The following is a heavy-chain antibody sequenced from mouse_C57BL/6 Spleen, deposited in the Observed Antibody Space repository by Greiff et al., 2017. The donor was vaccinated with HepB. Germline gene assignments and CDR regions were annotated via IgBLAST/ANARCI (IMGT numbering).Heavy chain of an antibody. CDR3: ARDMRYAMGY. V-gene: IGHV7-3*01. Sequence: EVKVVESGGGLVQPGGSLSLSCAASGFTFTDYYMSWVRQPPGKALEWLGFIRNKANGYTTEYSAYVKGRFTISRDNSQSILYLQMSALRAEDSATYYCARDMRYAMGYWGQGASVTVSS. CDR1: GFTFTDYY. CDR2: IRNKANGYTT. J-gene: IGHJ4*01.